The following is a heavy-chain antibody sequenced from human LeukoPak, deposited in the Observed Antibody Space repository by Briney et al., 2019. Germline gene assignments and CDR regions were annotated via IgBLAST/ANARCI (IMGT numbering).Heavy chain of an antibody. D-gene: IGHD3-10*01. Sequence: GGSLRLSCAASGFTVSSNYMSWVRQAPGKGLEWVSVIYSGGSTYYADSVKGRFTISRDNAKNTLFLQMNSLRAEDTAVYYCARVGLSLSGSYHAFDYWGQGTLVTVSS. CDR2: IYSGGST. V-gene: IGHV3-53*01. CDR1: GFTVSSNY. J-gene: IGHJ4*02. CDR3: ARVGLSLSGSYHAFDY.